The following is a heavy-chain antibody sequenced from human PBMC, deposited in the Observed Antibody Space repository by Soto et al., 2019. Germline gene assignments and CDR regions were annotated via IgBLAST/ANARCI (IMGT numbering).Heavy chain of an antibody. CDR1: GGSFSGYY. J-gene: IGHJ5*02. CDR3: ARGNQYYYGSGSYYNTWFDP. V-gene: IGHV4-34*01. CDR2: INHSGST. Sequence: PSETLSLTCAVYGGSFSGYYWSWIRQPPGKGLERIGEINHSGSTNYNPSLKSRVTISVDTSKNQFSLKLSSVTAADTAVYYCARGNQYYYGSGSYYNTWFDPWGQGTLVTVSS. D-gene: IGHD3-10*01.